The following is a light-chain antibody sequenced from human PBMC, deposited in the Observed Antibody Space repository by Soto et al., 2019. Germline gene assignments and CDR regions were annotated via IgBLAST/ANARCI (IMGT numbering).Light chain of an antibody. CDR2: GAS. CDR3: QQYGSSGT. CDR1: QSVSNNY. J-gene: IGKJ1*01. V-gene: IGKV3-20*01. Sequence: EIVLTQSPGTLSLSPGERATLSCRASQSVSNNYLAWYQQKPGQAPRLLIYGASNRATGIPDRFSGSGSGTNLPLTISRMEPEDFAVYYCQQYGSSGTFGQGTKVEIK.